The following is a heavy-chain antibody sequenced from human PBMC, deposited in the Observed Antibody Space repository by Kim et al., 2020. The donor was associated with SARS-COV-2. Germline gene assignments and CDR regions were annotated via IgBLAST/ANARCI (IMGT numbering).Heavy chain of an antibody. CDR2: IWYDGSNK. Sequence: GGSLRLSCAASGFTFSSYGMHWVRQAPGKGLEWVAVIWYDGSNKYYADSVKGRFTISRDNSKNTLYLQMNSLRAEDTAVYYCARDNQFSSGGMDVWGQGTTVTVSS. CDR3: ARDNQFSSGGMDV. CDR1: GFTFSSYG. V-gene: IGHV3-33*01. J-gene: IGHJ6*02. D-gene: IGHD1-26*01.